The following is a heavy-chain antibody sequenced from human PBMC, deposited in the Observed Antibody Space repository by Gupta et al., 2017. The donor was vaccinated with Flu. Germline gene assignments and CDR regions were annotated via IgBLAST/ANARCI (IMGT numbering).Heavy chain of an antibody. V-gene: IGHV3-11*01. CDR3: ARDRRDLVKGYYYYYMDI. CDR2: ISSTGANI. J-gene: IGHJ6*03. D-gene: IGHD3-16*02. Sequence: QVQLVQSGGDLVKPGGSLRLSCVASGFKFTDYFMSWIRQAPGKGPEWVSYISSTGANIYYADSVKGRFTVSRDNAKNALFLQMGGLREDDTATYYCARDRRDLVKGYYYYYMDIWGKGATVTVSS. CDR1: GFKFTDYF.